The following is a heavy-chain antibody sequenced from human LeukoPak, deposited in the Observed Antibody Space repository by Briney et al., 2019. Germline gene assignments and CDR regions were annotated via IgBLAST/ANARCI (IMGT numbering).Heavy chain of an antibody. D-gene: IGHD1-14*01. V-gene: IGHV5-51*01. J-gene: IGHJ3*02. CDR2: IYPGDSDT. Sequence: GESLQISCKGSGYNFTSYWIGWVRPMPGKGLEWMGIIYPGDSDTTYSPSFQGQVTISADQSISTAYPQWNNLKASDTAMYYCARRSGSVLDIWGQGTMVTVSS. CDR1: GYNFTSYW. CDR3: ARRSGSVLDI.